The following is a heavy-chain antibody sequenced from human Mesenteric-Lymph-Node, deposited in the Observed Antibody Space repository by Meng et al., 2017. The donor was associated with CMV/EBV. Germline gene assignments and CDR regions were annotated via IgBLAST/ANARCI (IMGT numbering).Heavy chain of an antibody. J-gene: IGHJ6*02. CDR2: IYYSGST. CDR1: GGSISSSSYY. D-gene: IGHD5-18*01. V-gene: IGHV4-39*02. CDR3: AKELWIQLWLDAMDV. Sequence: SETLSLTCTVSGGSISSSSYYRGWIRQPPGKGLEWIGSIYYSGSTYYNPSLKSRVTISVDTSKNQFSLKLSSVTAADTAVYYCAKELWIQLWLDAMDVWGQGTTVTVSS.